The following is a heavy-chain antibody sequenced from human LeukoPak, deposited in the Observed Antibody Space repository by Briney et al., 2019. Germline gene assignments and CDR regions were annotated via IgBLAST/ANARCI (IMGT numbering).Heavy chain of an antibody. J-gene: IGHJ6*03. Sequence: PSETLSLTCTVSGGSISSYYWSWIRQSPGKGLEWIGYIYYSGSTNYNPSLKSRVTISVDTSKNQFSLKLSSVTAADTAVYYCARALGQEFPYYYYMDVWGKGTTVTVSS. V-gene: IGHV4-59*01. D-gene: IGHD3-16*01. CDR2: IYYSGST. CDR1: GGSISSYY. CDR3: ARALGQEFPYYYYMDV.